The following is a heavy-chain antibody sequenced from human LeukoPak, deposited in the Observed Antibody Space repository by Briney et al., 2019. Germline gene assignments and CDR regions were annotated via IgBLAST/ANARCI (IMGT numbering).Heavy chain of an antibody. J-gene: IGHJ3*02. CDR3: ARGGITMIVVAIDAFDI. D-gene: IGHD3-22*01. Sequence: SETLSLTCTVSGYSISSGYYWGWIRQPPGKGLEWIGSIYHSGSTYYNPSLKSRVTISVDTSKNQFSLKLSSVTAADTAVYYCARGGITMIVVAIDAFDIWGQGTMVTVSS. CDR1: GYSISSGYY. V-gene: IGHV4-38-2*02. CDR2: IYHSGST.